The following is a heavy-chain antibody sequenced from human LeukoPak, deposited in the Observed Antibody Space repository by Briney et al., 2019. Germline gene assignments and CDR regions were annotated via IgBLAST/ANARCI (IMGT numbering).Heavy chain of an antibody. CDR1: GYSFATSW. CDR3: ARRDDSKAFDY. Sequence: GESLKSSCKGSGYSFATSWIGWVRQMPGKGLEWMGLIYPADSSTRYSPSFQGPITISADTSINTAYLQWSSLKASDTAMYYCARRDDSKAFDYWGQGTLVTVSS. D-gene: IGHD3-22*01. CDR2: IYPADSST. J-gene: IGHJ4*02. V-gene: IGHV5-51*01.